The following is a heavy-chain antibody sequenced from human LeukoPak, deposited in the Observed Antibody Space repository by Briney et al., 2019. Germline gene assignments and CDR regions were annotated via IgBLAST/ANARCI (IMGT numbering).Heavy chain of an antibody. J-gene: IGHJ4*02. CDR1: GYTFTGYY. Sequence: ASVKVSCKASGYTFTGYYIHWVRQAPGQGLEWMGWINPNSGGTNYAQKFQGRVTMARDTSISTAYMELSRLRSDDTAVYYCARVRGDYSIGYWGQGTLVTVSS. CDR3: ARVRGDYSIGY. D-gene: IGHD4-11*01. V-gene: IGHV1-2*02. CDR2: INPNSGGT.